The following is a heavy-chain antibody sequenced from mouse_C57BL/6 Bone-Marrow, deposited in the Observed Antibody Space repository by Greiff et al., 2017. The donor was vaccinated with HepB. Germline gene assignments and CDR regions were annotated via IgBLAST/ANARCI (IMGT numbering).Heavy chain of an antibody. CDR2: IYPGSGST. J-gene: IGHJ4*01. V-gene: IGHV1-55*01. D-gene: IGHD1-1*01. Sequence: QVQLQQPGAELVKPGASVKMSCKASGYTFTSYWITWVKQRPGQGLEWIGDIYPGSGSTNYNEKFKSKATLTVDTSSSTAYMQLSSLTSEDSAVYYCARRVTREDYYGSGSAMDYWGQGTSVTVSS. CDR1: GYTFTSYW. CDR3: ARRVTREDYYGSGSAMDY.